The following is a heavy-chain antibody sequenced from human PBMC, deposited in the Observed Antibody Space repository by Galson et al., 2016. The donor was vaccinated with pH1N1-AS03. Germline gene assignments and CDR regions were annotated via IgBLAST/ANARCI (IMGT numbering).Heavy chain of an antibody. V-gene: IGHV2-5*01. D-gene: IGHD2-21*02. CDR1: GFSLNTNGVG. CDR3: ARKPTRSMVVTIGVGYFDR. J-gene: IGHJ2*01. Sequence: PALVKPTQTLTLTCDFSGFSLNTNGVGVGWIRQPPGKPLEWLALIYWNSEKRYNPFLKGRLTITKDTSKNQVVLTMTNMAPGDTATYFCARKPTRSMVVTIGVGYFDRWGRGTLVAVSS. CDR2: IYWNSEK.